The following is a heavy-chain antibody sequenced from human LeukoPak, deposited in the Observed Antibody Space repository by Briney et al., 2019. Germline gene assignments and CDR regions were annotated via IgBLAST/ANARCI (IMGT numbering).Heavy chain of an antibody. D-gene: IGHD3-3*01. J-gene: IGHJ6*03. V-gene: IGHV3-23*01. CDR3: ASPYYDFWSGYPVYYYCYMDV. CDR1: GFTFSSYA. CDR2: ISGSGGST. Sequence: PGGSLRLSCAASGFTFSSYAMSWVRQAPGKGLEWVSAISGSGGSTYYADSVKGRFTISRDNSKNTLYLQMNSLRAEDTAVYYCASPYYDFWSGYPVYYYCYMDVWGKGTTVTVSS.